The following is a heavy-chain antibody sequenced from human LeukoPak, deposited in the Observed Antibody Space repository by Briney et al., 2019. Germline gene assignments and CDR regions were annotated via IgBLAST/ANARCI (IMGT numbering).Heavy chain of an antibody. CDR2: IYYSGST. Sequence: PSETLSLTCTVSGGSISSHYWSWVRQPPGKGLEWIGYIYYSGSTKYNPSLKSRVTISEDTSNNQFSLRLNSVTAADTAVYYCARWGGYNYAFDIWGQGTMVTVSS. CDR1: GGSISSHY. J-gene: IGHJ3*02. CDR3: ARWGGYNYAFDI. V-gene: IGHV4-59*11. D-gene: IGHD5-12*01.